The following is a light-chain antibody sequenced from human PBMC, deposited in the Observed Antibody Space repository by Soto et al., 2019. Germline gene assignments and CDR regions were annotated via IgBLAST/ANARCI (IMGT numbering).Light chain of an antibody. CDR1: KSVSGG. Sequence: EIEITQTPSTRSASVGGTVAVTCGASKSVSGGLDWYQQKAGKAPKVLISKAFSLESVVPSRFSGSGSGTEFTLTISSLQPDDFATYYGQQYNSYSWTFGQGTKV. J-gene: IGKJ1*01. V-gene: IGKV1-5*03. CDR3: QQYNSYSWT. CDR2: KAF.